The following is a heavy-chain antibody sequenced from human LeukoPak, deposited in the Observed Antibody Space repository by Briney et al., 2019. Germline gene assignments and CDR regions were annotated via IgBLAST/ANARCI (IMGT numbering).Heavy chain of an antibody. D-gene: IGHD4-17*01. CDR3: AREEDLRYAFDI. J-gene: IGHJ3*02. CDR1: IDSFSSYY. V-gene: IGHV4-59*01. CDR2: INYSGST. Sequence: SETLSLTCTVSIDSFSSYYWTWIRQPPGKGLEWIGYINYSGSTNYNPSLKSRVTISVDTSKNQFSLKLSSVTAADTAVYYCAREEDLRYAFDIWGQGTMVTVSS.